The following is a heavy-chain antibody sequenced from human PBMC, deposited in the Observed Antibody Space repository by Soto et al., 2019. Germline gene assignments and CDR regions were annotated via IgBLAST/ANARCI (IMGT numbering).Heavy chain of an antibody. CDR1: GFNFNIYA. CDR3: ARDGRVIVVASV. CDR2: ISGSGGDT. Sequence: EVLLLESGGGLAQPGGSLRLSCAASGFNFNIYAMSWVRQCPGKGLEWVSAISGSGGDTYYADSVKGRFTISRDNSKNTLYLQVNSLRDEDTAVYYCARDGRVIVVASVWGQGALVTVSS. J-gene: IGHJ4*02. D-gene: IGHD3-22*01. V-gene: IGHV3-23*01.